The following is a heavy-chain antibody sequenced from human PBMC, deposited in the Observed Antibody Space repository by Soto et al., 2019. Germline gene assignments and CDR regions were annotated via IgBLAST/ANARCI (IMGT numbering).Heavy chain of an antibody. CDR2: IYWDDIE. Sequence: QITLKESGPTLVKPTQTLTLTCTFSGFSLTTSGVGVGWIRQPPGKALEWLALIYWDDIERYSPSLKSRLTITKDTSKNQVVLTMTNMDPVDTATYYCAHRERLCSGWRPFDYWGQGTLVTVSS. D-gene: IGHD6-19*01. CDR1: GFSLTTSGVG. J-gene: IGHJ4*02. CDR3: AHRERLCSGWRPFDY. V-gene: IGHV2-5*02.